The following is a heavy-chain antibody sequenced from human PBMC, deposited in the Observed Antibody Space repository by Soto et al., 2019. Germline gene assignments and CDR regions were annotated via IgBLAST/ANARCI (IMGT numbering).Heavy chain of an antibody. CDR3: ARKGSDCSGGSCYYWFDP. CDR1: GGSISSGGYY. J-gene: IGHJ5*02. CDR2: IHYSGST. Sequence: QVQLQESGPGLVKPSQTLSLTCTVSGGSISSGGYYWSWIRRHPGKGLEWIGYIHYSGSTYYNPSLKSRVTISVDTSKNQFSLKLSSVTAADTAVYYCARKGSDCSGGSCYYWFDPWGQGTLVTVSS. D-gene: IGHD2-15*01. V-gene: IGHV4-31*03.